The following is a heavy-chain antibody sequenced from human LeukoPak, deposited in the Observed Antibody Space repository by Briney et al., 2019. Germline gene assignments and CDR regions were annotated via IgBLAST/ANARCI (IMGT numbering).Heavy chain of an antibody. Sequence: PGRSLRLSCAASGFTFDGYAMHWVRQGPGKGLEWVSSIRWNSGGMDYADSVKGRFTISRDNAKNSLYLQMNSLRPEDTALYYCAKEVVPYYYYYGLDVWGQGTTVTVSS. CDR1: GFTFDGYA. CDR3: AKEVVPYYYYYGLDV. V-gene: IGHV3-9*01. CDR2: IRWNSGGM. J-gene: IGHJ6*02. D-gene: IGHD2-15*01.